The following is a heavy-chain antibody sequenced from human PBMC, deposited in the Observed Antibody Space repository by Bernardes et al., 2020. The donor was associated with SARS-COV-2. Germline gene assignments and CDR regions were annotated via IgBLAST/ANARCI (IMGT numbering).Heavy chain of an antibody. CDR3: ARVETLGDGYKTGDAFDI. CDR2: IYYSGST. J-gene: IGHJ3*02. Sequence: SETLSLTCTVSGGSISSYYWSWIRQPPGKGLEWIGYIYYSGSTNYNPSLKSRVTISVDTSKNQFSLKLSSVTAADTAVYYCARVETLGDGYKTGDAFDIWGQGTMVTVSS. CDR1: GGSISSYY. D-gene: IGHD5-12*01. V-gene: IGHV4-59*01.